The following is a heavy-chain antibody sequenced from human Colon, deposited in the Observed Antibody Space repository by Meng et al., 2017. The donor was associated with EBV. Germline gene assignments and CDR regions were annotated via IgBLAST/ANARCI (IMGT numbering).Heavy chain of an antibody. CDR3: SRGVDSYKLGNL. D-gene: IGHD7-27*01. J-gene: IGHJ2*01. CDR2: IHPSGSI. V-gene: IGHV4-34*01. Sequence: QWGARLLKPSWTLSLTCVVYGGSLSGYYGSWSRQSPVGGLVWIGEIHPSGSIFHNTSLQSRVTITVDTSKNQFSLNLNSVTAEDTAVYFCSRGVDSYKLGNLWGRGTLVTVSS. CDR1: GGSLSGYY.